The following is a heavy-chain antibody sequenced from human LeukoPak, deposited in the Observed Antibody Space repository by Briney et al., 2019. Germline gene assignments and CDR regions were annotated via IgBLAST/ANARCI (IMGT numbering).Heavy chain of an antibody. V-gene: IGHV3-11*01. Sequence: PGGSLRLSCAASGFTFSDYYMSWIRQAPGKGLEWVSYISSSGSTIYYADSVKGRFTISRDNAKNSLYLQMNSLRAEDTAVYYCARDIGKQWLVIDAFDIWGQGTMVTVSS. J-gene: IGHJ3*02. CDR1: GFTFSDYY. CDR2: ISSSGSTI. CDR3: ARDIGKQWLVIDAFDI. D-gene: IGHD6-19*01.